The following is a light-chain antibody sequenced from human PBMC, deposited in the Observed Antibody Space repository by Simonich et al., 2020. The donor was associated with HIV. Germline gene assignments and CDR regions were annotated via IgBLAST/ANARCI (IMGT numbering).Light chain of an antibody. Sequence: QSVLTQPPSASGTPGQRVTISFSGSSPNIGSNYVYCYQQLPGTAPKLHIYRNNQRPSGVPDRFSGSKSGTSASLAISGLRSEDEADYYCCSYASSTTFHVVFGGGTQLTVL. J-gene: IGLJ2*01. CDR1: SPNIGSNY. CDR2: RNN. V-gene: IGLV1-47*01. CDR3: CSYASSTTFHVV.